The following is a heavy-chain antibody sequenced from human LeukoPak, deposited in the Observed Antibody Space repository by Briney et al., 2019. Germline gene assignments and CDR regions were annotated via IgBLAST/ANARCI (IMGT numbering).Heavy chain of an antibody. V-gene: IGHV4-59*01. D-gene: IGHD2-15*01. J-gene: IGHJ6*03. CDR2: IYYSGST. CDR1: GGSISSYY. CDR3: ARDRGSPNYYYYYMDV. Sequence: SETLSPTCTVSGGSISSYYWSWIRQPPGKGLEWIGYIYYSGSTNYNPSLKSRVTISVDTSKNQFSLKLSSVTAADTAVYYCARDRGSPNYYYYYMDVWGKGTTVTVSS.